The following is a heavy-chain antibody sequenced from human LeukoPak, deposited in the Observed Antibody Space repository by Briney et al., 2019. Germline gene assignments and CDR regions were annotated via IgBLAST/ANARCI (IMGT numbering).Heavy chain of an antibody. D-gene: IGHD3-16*01. CDR3: ARDARGEDYFDY. Sequence: SETLSLTCTVSGGSISSYYWSWIRQPPGKGLEWIGYTYYSGSTNYNPSLKSRVTISVDTSKNQFSLKLSSVTAADTAVYYCARDARGEDYFDYWGQGTLVTVSS. V-gene: IGHV4-59*01. J-gene: IGHJ4*02. CDR2: TYYSGST. CDR1: GGSISSYY.